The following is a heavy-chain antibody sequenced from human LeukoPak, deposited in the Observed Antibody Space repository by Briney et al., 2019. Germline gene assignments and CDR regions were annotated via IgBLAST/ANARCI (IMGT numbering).Heavy chain of an antibody. CDR1: GFSFRTHP. Sequence: GGSLRLSCAASGFSFRTHPMHWVRQAPGKGLEWVAVIANDGNNKYYADSVRGRFTISSDNTNNTLYLLMNSLRPDDTSIYYCARVTVGGPGDYYMDVWGKGTTVTVSS. CDR3: ARVTVGGPGDYYMDV. CDR2: IANDGNNK. J-gene: IGHJ6*03. V-gene: IGHV3-30-3*01. D-gene: IGHD1-26*01.